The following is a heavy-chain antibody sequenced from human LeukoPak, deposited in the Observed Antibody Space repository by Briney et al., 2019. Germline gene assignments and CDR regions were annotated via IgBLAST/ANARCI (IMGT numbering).Heavy chain of an antibody. CDR3: ARVSNRVPAALDY. CDR2: IIPIFSTA. J-gene: IGHJ4*02. CDR1: GGTFSSYA. V-gene: IGHV1-69*05. D-gene: IGHD2-2*01. Sequence: GASVKVSCKASGGTFSSYAISWVRQAPGQGLEWMGGIIPIFSTANYAQKFQGRVTITTDESTSTAYMELSSLRSEDTAVYYCARVSNRVPAALDYWGQGTLVTVSS.